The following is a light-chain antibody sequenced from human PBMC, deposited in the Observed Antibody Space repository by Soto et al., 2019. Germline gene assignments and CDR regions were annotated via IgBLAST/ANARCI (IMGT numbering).Light chain of an antibody. CDR1: QSVSSY. V-gene: IGKV3-11*01. J-gene: IGKJ1*01. CDR2: DAS. Sequence: EIVLTQSPDTLSLSPGERATLSCRASQSVSSYLAWYQQKPGQAPRLLIYDASNRATGIPARFSGSGSGTDFTLTISSLEPEDFAVYYCQQYNNWPQTFGQGTKVDIK. CDR3: QQYNNWPQT.